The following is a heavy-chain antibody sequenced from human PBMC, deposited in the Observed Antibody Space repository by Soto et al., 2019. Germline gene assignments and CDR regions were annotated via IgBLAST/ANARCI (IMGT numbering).Heavy chain of an antibody. J-gene: IGHJ4*02. CDR1: GGSFSGYY. V-gene: IGHV4-34*01. Sequence: PSETLSLTCAVYGGSFSGYYWSWIRQPPGKGLEWIGEINHSGSTNYNPSLKSRVTISVDTSKNQFSLKLSSVTAADTAVYYCARGKMATKSPPFDYWGQGTPVTVSS. CDR3: ARGKMATKSPPFDY. D-gene: IGHD5-12*01. CDR2: INHSGST.